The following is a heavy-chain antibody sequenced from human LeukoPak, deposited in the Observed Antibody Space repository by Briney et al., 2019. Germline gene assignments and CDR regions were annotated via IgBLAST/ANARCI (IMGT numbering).Heavy chain of an antibody. D-gene: IGHD3-10*01. J-gene: IGHJ3*02. V-gene: IGHV3-23*01. CDR1: GLTFRNYG. CDR2: ISGSGDST. Sequence: GGSLRLSCAASGLTFRNYGMNWVRQPTGKGLEWVSAISGSGDSTYHADSVRGRFTVSRDNSKNTLYLQMESLRAEDTAVYYCAKVTGSGSYLADAFDIWGHGTVVTVSS. CDR3: AKVTGSGSYLADAFDI.